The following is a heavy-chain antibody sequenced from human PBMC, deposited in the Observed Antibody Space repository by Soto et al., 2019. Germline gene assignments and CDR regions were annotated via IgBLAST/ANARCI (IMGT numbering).Heavy chain of an antibody. CDR1: GDSFTSYW. CDR2: IYPGDSTT. J-gene: IGHJ5*02. D-gene: IGHD3-10*01. Sequence: GGAPKNSCKRSGDSFTSYWIGLVRQMPGKGLEWMGIIYPGDSTTRYSPSYQGQVTTPDDKSISTAYLQWSSLKASATAMYYCARLFSGSYGNWFDPWGQGTLVTVSS. V-gene: IGHV5-51*01. CDR3: ARLFSGSYGNWFDP.